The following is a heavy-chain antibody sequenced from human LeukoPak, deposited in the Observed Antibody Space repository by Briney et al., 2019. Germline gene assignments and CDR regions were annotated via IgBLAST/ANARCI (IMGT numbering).Heavy chain of an antibody. CDR1: GYTFTGYY. Sequence: VKVSCKASGYTFTGYYMHWVRQAPGQGLEWVGRINPNSGGTNYAQKFQGRVTMTRDTSISTAYMELSRLRSDDTAVYYCARASITGVNWFDPWGRGTLVTVSS. CDR2: INPNSGGT. J-gene: IGHJ5*02. V-gene: IGHV1-2*06. D-gene: IGHD7-27*01. CDR3: ARASITGVNWFDP.